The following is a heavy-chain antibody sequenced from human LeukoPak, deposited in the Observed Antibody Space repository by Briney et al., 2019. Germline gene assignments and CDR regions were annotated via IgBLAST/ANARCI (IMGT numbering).Heavy chain of an antibody. CDR2: INHSGST. Sequence: SETLSLTCAVYGGSFNTYYWSWIRQPPGKGLEWIGEINHSGSTNYNPSLKSRFTISVDTSKNQFSLKLSSVTAADTAVYYCARGGGRYSYGYHDYWGQGTLVTVSS. J-gene: IGHJ4*02. V-gene: IGHV4-34*01. D-gene: IGHD5-18*01. CDR3: ARGGGRYSYGYHDY. CDR1: GGSFNTYY.